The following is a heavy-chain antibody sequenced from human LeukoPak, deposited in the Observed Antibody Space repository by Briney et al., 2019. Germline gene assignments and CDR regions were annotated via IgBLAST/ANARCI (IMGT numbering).Heavy chain of an antibody. Sequence: GGSLRLSCVASGFTFSSNGMHWVRQAPGKGLEWVSGISGSGDSTYYADSVKGRFTISRDNSKNTLYLQMNSLRAEDTAVYYCARRSGIAVAGAFDYWGQGTLVTVSS. D-gene: IGHD6-19*01. CDR1: GFTFSSNG. CDR3: ARRSGIAVAGAFDY. CDR2: ISGSGDST. J-gene: IGHJ4*02. V-gene: IGHV3-23*01.